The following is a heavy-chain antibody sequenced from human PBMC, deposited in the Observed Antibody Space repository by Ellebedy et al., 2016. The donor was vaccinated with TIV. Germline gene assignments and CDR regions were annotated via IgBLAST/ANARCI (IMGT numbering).Heavy chain of an antibody. CDR1: GFISNNAW. CDR2: VKSKSDGATT. Sequence: GESLKISCAASGFISNNAWMSWVRQAPGKGLEWVGRVKSKSDGATTDYAAPVKGRFTILREDSRDTVYLEMNSLKTEDKAVYYCTPGWPPSYWGQGTLVTVSS. D-gene: IGHD2-15*01. V-gene: IGHV3-15*01. CDR3: TPGWPPSY. J-gene: IGHJ4*02.